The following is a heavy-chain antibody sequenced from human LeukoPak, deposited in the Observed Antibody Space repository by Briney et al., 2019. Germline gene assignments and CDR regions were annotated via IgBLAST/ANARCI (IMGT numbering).Heavy chain of an antibody. CDR3: ARAYGHLYYMDV. V-gene: IGHV3-21*01. Sequence: PGGSLSLSCAAAGFTFSSYRMNWVRQATGKGLEWVSSISSSSSYIYYADSVKGRFTISRDNAKNSLYLQMNSLRAEDTAVYYCARAYGHLYYMDVWGKGTTVTISS. CDR2: ISSSSSYI. J-gene: IGHJ6*03. D-gene: IGHD3-10*01. CDR1: GFTFSSYR.